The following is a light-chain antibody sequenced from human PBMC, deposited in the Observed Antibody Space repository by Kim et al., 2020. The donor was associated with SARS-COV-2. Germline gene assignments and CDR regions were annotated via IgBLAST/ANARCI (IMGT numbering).Light chain of an antibody. J-gene: IGKJ5*01. CDR2: AAS. CDR1: QSISSY. CDR3: QQSYSIPIT. Sequence: ASVGDRVTITCRARQSISSYLNWYQQKPGKDPKLLIYAASSLQSGVPSRFTGSGSGTDFTLTISSLQPEDFATYYCQQSYSIPITFGQGTRLEIK. V-gene: IGKV1-39*01.